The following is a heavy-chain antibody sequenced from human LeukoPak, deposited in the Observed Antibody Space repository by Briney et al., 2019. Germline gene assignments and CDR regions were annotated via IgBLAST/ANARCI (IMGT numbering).Heavy chain of an antibody. V-gene: IGHV3-7*03. CDR3: ARVGGGSGSSWYFDH. J-gene: IGHJ4*02. Sequence: AGRSLRLSCATSGFTFSSYGFHWVRQAPGKVLEWVATIKQDGGVKNYVDSVKGRFTVSRDNAENSLYLQMSSLRVEDTAVYYCARVGGGSGSSWYFDHWGQGTLVTVSS. D-gene: IGHD6-13*01. CDR1: GFTFSSYG. CDR2: IKQDGGVK.